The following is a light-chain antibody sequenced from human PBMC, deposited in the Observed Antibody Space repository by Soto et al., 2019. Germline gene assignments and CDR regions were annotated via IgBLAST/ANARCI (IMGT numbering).Light chain of an antibody. CDR2: GAS. CDR3: KQYNNWPPIT. J-gene: IGKJ5*01. V-gene: IGKV3-15*01. Sequence: EIVMTQSPAPPSVSPGERATASCRASQSVSSNLAWYQQKPGQAPRLLIYGASTRATGIPARFSGSGSGTEFTLTISSLQSEDFAVYYCKQYNNWPPITFGQGTRLEIK. CDR1: QSVSSN.